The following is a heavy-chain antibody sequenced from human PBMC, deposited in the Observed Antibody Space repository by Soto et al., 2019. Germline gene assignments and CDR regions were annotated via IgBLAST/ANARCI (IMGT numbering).Heavy chain of an antibody. CDR1: GYTFTSSG. V-gene: IGHV1-18*01. CDR3: ARGWSAAGPIDY. CDR2: ISAYNGNT. D-gene: IGHD6-13*01. Sequence: QVQLVQSEAEVKKPGASVQVSCKASGYTFTSSGIIWVRQAPGQGLEGMGWISAYNGNTNYAQKLQGRVTMTTDTTTSTAYRELKSLRSDNTAVYYCARGWSAAGPIDYWGQGTLVTVSS. J-gene: IGHJ4*02.